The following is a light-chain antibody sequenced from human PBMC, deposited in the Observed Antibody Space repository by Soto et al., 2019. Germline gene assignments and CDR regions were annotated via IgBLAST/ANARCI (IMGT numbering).Light chain of an antibody. Sequence: DIVLTQSPGTLSLSPGERASLSCRASQSVISNYLAWYQQKPGQAPRLLIYGASSRATGIPDRFSGSGSGTDFTLTISRLEPEDFAVYYCQLYGGSPKTFGQGTKVDIK. CDR2: GAS. CDR1: QSVISNY. V-gene: IGKV3-20*01. CDR3: QLYGGSPKT. J-gene: IGKJ1*01.